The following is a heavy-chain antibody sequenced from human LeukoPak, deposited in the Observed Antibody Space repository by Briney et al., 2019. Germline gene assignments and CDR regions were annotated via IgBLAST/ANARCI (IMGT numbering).Heavy chain of an antibody. CDR2: IRYDGSNK. V-gene: IGHV3-30*02. J-gene: IGHJ4*02. CDR1: GFTFSSYG. Sequence: GGSLRLSCVASGFTFSSYGMHWVRQAPGKGLEWVSFIRYDGSNKYYADSVKGRFTISRDNSKNTLYLQMNSLRAEDTAVYYCAKDRWRRSSGGFDYWGQGTLVTVSS. D-gene: IGHD6-6*01. CDR3: AKDRWRRSSGGFDY.